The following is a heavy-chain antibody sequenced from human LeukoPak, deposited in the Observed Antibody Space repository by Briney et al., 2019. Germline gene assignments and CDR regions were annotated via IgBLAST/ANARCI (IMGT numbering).Heavy chain of an antibody. V-gene: IGHV4-34*01. J-gene: IGHJ4*02. CDR2: INHNGST. D-gene: IGHD3-3*01. Sequence: SETLSLTCAVYGGSFSGYYWSWIRQPPGKGLEWIGEINHNGSTNYNPSLKSRVTISVDTSKNQFSLKLSSVTAADTAVYYCARGGPYYDFWSGYYAYFDYWGQGTLVTVSS. CDR1: GGSFSGYY. CDR3: ARGGPYYDFWSGYYAYFDY.